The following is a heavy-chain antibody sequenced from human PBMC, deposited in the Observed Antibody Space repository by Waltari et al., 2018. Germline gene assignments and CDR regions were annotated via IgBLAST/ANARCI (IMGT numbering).Heavy chain of an antibody. J-gene: IGHJ5*02. D-gene: IGHD2-21*02. CDR1: GGSISGFY. Sequence: QVQLQESGPNLLKPSETLSLICTVSGGSISGFYWSWVRQPPGKGLDWIGYIYYTGSTNFTPSLKSRVTMSVDTSKNQFSLKLSSVTAADTAFYYCARGGGGDWEWFDPWGQGTLVTVSS. CDR3: ARGGGGDWEWFDP. CDR2: IYYTGST. V-gene: IGHV4-59*01.